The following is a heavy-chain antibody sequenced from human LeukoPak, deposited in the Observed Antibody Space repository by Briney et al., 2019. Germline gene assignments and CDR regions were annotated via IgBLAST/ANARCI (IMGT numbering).Heavy chain of an antibody. CDR2: ISYDGSKT. V-gene: IGHV3-30*18. D-gene: IGHD3-22*01. CDR1: GFIFSNYG. J-gene: IGHJ3*02. CDR3: AKYRITMIVVGGAFDI. Sequence: PGRSLRLSCVASGFIFSNYGMHWVRQAPGKGLEWVAVISYDGSKTYYADSVKGRFTISRDNSKNTLYLQMNSLRAEDTAVYYCAKYRITMIVVGGAFDIWGQGTMVTVSS.